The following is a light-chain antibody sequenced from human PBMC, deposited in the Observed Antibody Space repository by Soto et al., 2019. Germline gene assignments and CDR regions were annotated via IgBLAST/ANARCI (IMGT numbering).Light chain of an antibody. CDR3: QQANSFPFT. Sequence: DNQMTQSPSSVSASVGDRVTITCRASQGISRWLAWYQQKPGKAPKLLIFAAASLQSGVPPRFSGSGSGTDFTLTISSLQPDDDATYYCQQANSFPFTFGPGTKVDSK. CDR1: QGISRW. V-gene: IGKV1-12*01. J-gene: IGKJ3*01. CDR2: AAA.